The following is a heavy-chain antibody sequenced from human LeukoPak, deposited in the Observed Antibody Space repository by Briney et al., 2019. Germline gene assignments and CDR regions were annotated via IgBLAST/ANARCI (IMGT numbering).Heavy chain of an antibody. V-gene: IGHV3-30*04. CDR2: ISYDGSNK. CDR3: ARDLRDIVVVPAAIAGGFDP. J-gene: IGHJ5*02. Sequence: GRSLRLSCAATGFTFSSYAMHWVRQVPGKGLEWVAVISYDGSNKYYADSVKGRFTISRDNSKNTLYLQMNSLRAEDTAVYYCARDLRDIVVVPAAIAGGFDPWGQGTLVTVSS. D-gene: IGHD2-2*02. CDR1: GFTFSSYA.